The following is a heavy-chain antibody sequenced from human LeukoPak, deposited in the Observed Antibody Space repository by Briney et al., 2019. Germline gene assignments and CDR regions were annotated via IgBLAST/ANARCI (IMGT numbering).Heavy chain of an antibody. CDR1: GFTFSSHA. D-gene: IGHD3-10*01. CDR2: IGGSGKNT. Sequence: GGSLRLSCAASGFTFSSHAMSWVRQAPGKGLEWVSSIGGSGKNTFYADTVKGRFTISRDNSKDTLYLQMNSLRAEDTAVYYCAKDLETINPTMDWGQGTLVTVSS. CDR3: AKDLETINPTMD. J-gene: IGHJ4*02. V-gene: IGHV3-23*01.